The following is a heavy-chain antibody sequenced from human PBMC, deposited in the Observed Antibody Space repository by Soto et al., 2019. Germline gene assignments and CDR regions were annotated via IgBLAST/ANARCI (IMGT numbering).Heavy chain of an antibody. J-gene: IGHJ4*02. D-gene: IGHD3-10*01. CDR2: ISPDDGNT. CDR3: ARVEAPFGESLH. Sequence: QIQLAQSGGEVKKPGASVKVSCKTSGYTFNSYTIAWVRQAPGQGLEWLGWISPDDGNTEYEQRFQGRVTMTADTLTNNAYLELRSLKSDDTAIYYCARVEAPFGESLHWGQGTPVTVS. V-gene: IGHV1-18*01. CDR1: GYTFNSYT.